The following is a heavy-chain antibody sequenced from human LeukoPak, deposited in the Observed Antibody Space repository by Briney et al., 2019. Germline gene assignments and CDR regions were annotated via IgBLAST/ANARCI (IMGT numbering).Heavy chain of an antibody. CDR2: ISYDGSNK. CDR3: ARVVDYDYVWGSYRYAFPDC. D-gene: IGHD3-16*02. V-gene: IGHV3-30-3*01. Sequence: GGSLRLSCAASGFTFSSYAMHWVRQAPGKGLEWVAVISYDGSNKYYADSVKGRFTISRDNSKNTLYLQMNSLRAEDTAVYYCARVVDYDYVWGSYRYAFPDCWGQGTLVTVSS. CDR1: GFTFSSYA. J-gene: IGHJ4*02.